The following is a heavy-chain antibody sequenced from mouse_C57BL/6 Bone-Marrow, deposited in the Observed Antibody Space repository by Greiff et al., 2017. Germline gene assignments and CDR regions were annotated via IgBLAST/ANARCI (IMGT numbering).Heavy chain of an antibody. V-gene: IGHV5-9-1*02. Sequence: EVQLVESGEGLVKPGGSLKLSCAASGFTFSSYAMSWVRQTPEKRLEWVAYISSGGDYIYYADTVKGRFTISRDNARNTLYLQMSSLKSEDTAMYYWTNYCNYDAMYYWGQGTSVTVTS. CDR3: TNYCNYDAMYY. D-gene: IGHD2-1*01. J-gene: IGHJ4*01. CDR1: GFTFSSYA. CDR2: ISSGGDYI.